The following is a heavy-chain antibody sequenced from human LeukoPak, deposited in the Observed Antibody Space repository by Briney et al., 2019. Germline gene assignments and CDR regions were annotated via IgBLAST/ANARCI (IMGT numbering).Heavy chain of an antibody. Sequence: GSSVKVSCKASGGTFSSYAISWVRQAPGQGLEWMGIINPSGGSTSYAQKFQGRVTMTRDMSTSTVYMELSSLRSEDTAVYYCARDQRLRYADAFDIWGQGTMVTVSS. CDR1: GGTFSSYA. CDR2: INPSGGST. J-gene: IGHJ3*02. V-gene: IGHV1-46*01. CDR3: ARDQRLRYADAFDI. D-gene: IGHD3-16*02.